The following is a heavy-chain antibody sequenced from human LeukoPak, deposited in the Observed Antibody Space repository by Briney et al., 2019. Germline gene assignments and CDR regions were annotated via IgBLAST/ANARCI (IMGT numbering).Heavy chain of an antibody. V-gene: IGHV1-2*02. CDR2: INPNSGDT. CDR1: GYPFTCYY. J-gene: IGHJ6*02. CDR3: ARGGVADYGMDV. Sequence: ASVKGSFKASGYPFTCYYMPWVRPAPGQGLEWMGWINPNSGDTNYAKKFQGRVTMTRDTSISTAYMELSRLRSDDTAVYYCARGGVADYGMDVSGQGTTVTASS. D-gene: IGHD3-3*01.